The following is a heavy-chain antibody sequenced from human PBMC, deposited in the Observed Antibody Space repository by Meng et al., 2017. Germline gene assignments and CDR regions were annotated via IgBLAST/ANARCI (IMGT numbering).Heavy chain of an antibody. D-gene: IGHD6-6*01. Sequence: QRQLRQWGAVLLKPSETRSLTWAVLGGSFSGYYWSWIRQPPGKGLEWIGEINHSGSTNYNPSLKSRVTISVDTSKNQFSLKLSSVTAADTAVYYCARRRGGSSDWFDPWGQGTLVTVSS. CDR1: GGSFSGYY. CDR3: ARRRGGSSDWFDP. CDR2: INHSGST. V-gene: IGHV4-34*01. J-gene: IGHJ5*02.